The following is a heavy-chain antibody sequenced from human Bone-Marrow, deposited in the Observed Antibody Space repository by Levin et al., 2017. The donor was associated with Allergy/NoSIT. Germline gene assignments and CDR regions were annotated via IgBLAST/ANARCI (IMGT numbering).Heavy chain of an antibody. CDR1: GGTFSSYA. J-gene: IGHJ4*02. CDR2: IIPIFGTA. V-gene: IGHV1-69*13. Sequence: SVKVSCKASGGTFSSYAISWVRQAPGQGLEWMGGIIPIFGTANYAQKFQGRVTITADESTSTAYMELSSLRSEDTAVYYCAREGSLYDSSGYYYSPTYYFDYWGQGTLVTVSS. D-gene: IGHD3-22*01. CDR3: AREGSLYDSSGYYYSPTYYFDY.